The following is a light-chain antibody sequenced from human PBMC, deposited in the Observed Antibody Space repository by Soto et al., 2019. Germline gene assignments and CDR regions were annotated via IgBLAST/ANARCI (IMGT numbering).Light chain of an antibody. V-gene: IGLV3-21*02. CDR3: QVRDGSSEHVI. J-gene: IGLJ2*01. CDR2: DDS. CDR1: NIGSKS. Sequence: SYELTQSPPVSVAPGQTARITCGGNNIGSKSVHWYQQKPGQAPVLVVYDDSDRPSGIPERISGSNSGNTATLTISRVEVGDEADYYCQVRDGSSEHVIFGGGTKLTVL.